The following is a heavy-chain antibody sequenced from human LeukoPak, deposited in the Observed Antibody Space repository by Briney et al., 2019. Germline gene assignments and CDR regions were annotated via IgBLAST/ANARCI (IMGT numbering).Heavy chain of an antibody. CDR2: INHNGNVN. J-gene: IGHJ6*02. V-gene: IGHV3-7*03. CDR3: ARGGGLDV. D-gene: IGHD3-16*01. CDR1: GFALSAYW. Sequence: SGGSLRLPCAASGFALSAYWMNWVRQAPGKGLEWVASINHNGNVNYYVDSVKGRFTISRDNAKNSLYLQMSNLRAEDTAVYFCARGGGLDVWGQGATVTVSS.